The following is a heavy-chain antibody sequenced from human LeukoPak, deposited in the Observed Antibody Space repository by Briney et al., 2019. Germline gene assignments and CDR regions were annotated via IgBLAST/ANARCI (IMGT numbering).Heavy chain of an antibody. Sequence: PGGSLRLSCAASGLTVSNNHMSWVRQAPGKGLEWLSVIYSGGSTYYADSVKGRFTISRDNSKNTLYLQMNSLRAEDTAVYYCARWWYSSRLYYFDYWGQGTLVTVSS. J-gene: IGHJ4*02. CDR3: ARWWYSSRLYYFDY. D-gene: IGHD6-13*01. V-gene: IGHV3-53*01. CDR2: IYSGGST. CDR1: GLTVSNNH.